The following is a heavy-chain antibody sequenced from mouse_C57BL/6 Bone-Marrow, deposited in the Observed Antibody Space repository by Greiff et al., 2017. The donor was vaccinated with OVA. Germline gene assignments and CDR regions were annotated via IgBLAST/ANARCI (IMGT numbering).Heavy chain of an antibody. J-gene: IGHJ1*03. CDR2: ILPGSGST. CDR3: ARTGFCSPYWYIED. D-gene: IGHD1-1*01. CDR1: GYTFTGYW. V-gene: IGHV1-9*01. Sequence: QVQLQQSGAELMKPGASVKLSCKATGYTFTGYWIEWVKQRPGHGLEWIGEILPGSGSTNYNEKFKGKATFTADTSSNTAYMQLSSLTTEDSAIDYCARTGFCSPYWYIEDWGTGTTVTVSS.